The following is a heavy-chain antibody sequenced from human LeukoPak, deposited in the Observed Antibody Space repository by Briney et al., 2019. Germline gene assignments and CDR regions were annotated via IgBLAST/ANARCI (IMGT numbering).Heavy chain of an antibody. CDR3: VRASYSSGWYYFDY. D-gene: IGHD6-19*01. CDR2: ISYDGTNK. Sequence: PGGSLRLSCAASGFTYSSYAMHWVRQAPGKGLEWVAVISYDGTNKYYADSVKGRFTISRDNSKNTLYLQMNSLRAEDTAVYYCVRASYSSGWYYFDYWGQGTLVTVSS. CDR1: GFTYSSYA. V-gene: IGHV3-30*04. J-gene: IGHJ4*02.